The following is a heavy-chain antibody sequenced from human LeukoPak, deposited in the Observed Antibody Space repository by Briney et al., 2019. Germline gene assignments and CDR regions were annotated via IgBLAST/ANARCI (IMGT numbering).Heavy chain of an antibody. CDR2: ISAYNGNT. J-gene: IGHJ6*03. V-gene: IGHV1-18*01. CDR3: AREREYSSSSDDYYYYMDV. CDR1: GYTFTSYG. Sequence: ASVKVSCKASGYTFTSYGISWVRQAPGQGLEWMGWISAYNGNTNYAQKLQGRVTMTTDTSTSTAYMELRSLRSDDTAVYYCAREREYSSSSDDYYYYMDVWGKGTTVTVSS. D-gene: IGHD6-6*01.